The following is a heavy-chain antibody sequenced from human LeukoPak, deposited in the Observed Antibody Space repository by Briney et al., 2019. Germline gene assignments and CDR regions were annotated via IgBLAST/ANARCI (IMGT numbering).Heavy chain of an antibody. CDR1: GFTFSSYS. D-gene: IGHD3-9*01. CDR2: IGGSSSPV. J-gene: IGHJ4*02. CDR3: ARDHDWAFDY. V-gene: IGHV3-48*04. Sequence: GGSLRLSCEASGFTFSSYSMNWVRQAPGKGLEWVSYIGGSSSPVGYADSVKGRFTMSRDNTKNSLYLQMNSLRAEDTGVYYCARDHDWAFDYWGQGILVTVSS.